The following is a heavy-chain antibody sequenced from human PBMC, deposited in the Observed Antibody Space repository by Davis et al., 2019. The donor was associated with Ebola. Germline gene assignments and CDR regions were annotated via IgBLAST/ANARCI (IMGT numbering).Heavy chain of an antibody. CDR2: ISSSSSYI. J-gene: IGHJ6*02. CDR1: GFTFSSYS. Sequence: GGSLRLSCAASGFTFSSYSMNWVRQAPGKGLEWVSSISSSSSYIYYADSVKGRFTISRDNAKNSLYLQMNSLRAEDTALYYCAKDLSPGVAGPNYYYYGMDVWGQGTTVTVSS. D-gene: IGHD6-19*01. CDR3: AKDLSPGVAGPNYYYYGMDV. V-gene: IGHV3-21*04.